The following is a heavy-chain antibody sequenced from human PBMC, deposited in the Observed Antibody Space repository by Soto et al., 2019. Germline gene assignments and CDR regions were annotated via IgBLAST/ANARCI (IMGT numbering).Heavy chain of an antibody. J-gene: IGHJ5*02. CDR1: GCYNSSCDC. CDR3: ARAGGVAGTEKGFET. CDR2: ISHSGRT. Sequence: XETLSLTCAVSGCYNSSCDCWGLVRQPPVEGLECRGEISHSGRTNYNPSLKSRVTISVDKSKNQFSLKLSCVTAADTAVYYCARAGGVAGTEKGFETWGQGTLVTVSS. V-gene: IGHV4-4*02. D-gene: IGHD6-19*01.